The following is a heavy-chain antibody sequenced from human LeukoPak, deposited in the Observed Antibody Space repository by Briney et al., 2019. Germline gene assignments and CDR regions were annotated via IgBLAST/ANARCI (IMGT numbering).Heavy chain of an antibody. Sequence: GRSLRLSCAASGFTFSNFGMHWVRQAPGKGPQWVAVISNDASNKYSADSVKGRFTISRDNSNNTLYLQMNSLRAEDTAVYYCAKERVVPAAPDAFDIWGQGTMVTVSS. J-gene: IGHJ3*02. CDR3: AKERVVPAAPDAFDI. V-gene: IGHV3-30*18. D-gene: IGHD2-2*01. CDR1: GFTFSNFG. CDR2: ISNDASNK.